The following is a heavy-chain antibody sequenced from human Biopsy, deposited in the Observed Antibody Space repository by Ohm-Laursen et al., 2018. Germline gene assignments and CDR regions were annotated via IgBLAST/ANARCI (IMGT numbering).Heavy chain of an antibody. D-gene: IGHD3-16*01. CDR1: GYTFTDYS. Sequence: ASVKVSCKASGYTFTDYSLHWVRQAPGRDLEWMGWISTWDAHTSYAQKVQGRVTLTIDTSTSTGYMELRSLRSDDTAVYYCARGGSNYPDYWGQGTLVTVSS. V-gene: IGHV1-18*04. CDR3: ARGGSNYPDY. J-gene: IGHJ4*02. CDR2: ISTWDAHT.